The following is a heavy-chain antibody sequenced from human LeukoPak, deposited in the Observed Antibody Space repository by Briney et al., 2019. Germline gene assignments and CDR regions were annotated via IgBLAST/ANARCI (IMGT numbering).Heavy chain of an antibody. D-gene: IGHD6-19*01. CDR1: GGSISSYY. CDR3: ARAGYSSGWYDY. CDR2: IYYSGST. V-gene: IGHV4-59*01. J-gene: IGHJ4*02. Sequence: SETLSLTCTVSGGSISSYYWSWIRQPPGKGLEWIGYIYYSGSTNYNPSLKSRVTISVDTSKNQFSLKLSSVIAADTAVYYCARAGYSSGWYDYWGQGTLVTVSS.